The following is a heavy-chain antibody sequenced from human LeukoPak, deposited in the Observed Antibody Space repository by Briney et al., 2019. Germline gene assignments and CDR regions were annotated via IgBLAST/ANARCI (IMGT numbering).Heavy chain of an antibody. J-gene: IGHJ3*02. Sequence: GASVKVSCKASGGTFSSYAISWVRQAPGQGLEWMGGIIPIFGTANYAQKLQGRVTITTDESTSTAYMELSSLRSEDTAVYYCAREDLDAFDIWGQGTMVTVSS. CDR1: GGTFSSYA. CDR2: IIPIFGTA. V-gene: IGHV1-69*05. CDR3: AREDLDAFDI.